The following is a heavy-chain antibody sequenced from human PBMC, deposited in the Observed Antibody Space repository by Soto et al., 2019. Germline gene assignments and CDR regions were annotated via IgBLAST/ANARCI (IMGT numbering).Heavy chain of an antibody. J-gene: IGHJ4*02. V-gene: IGHV4-31*03. CDR1: GGSIRSGGYY. CDR2: IYYSGST. Sequence: SETLSLTCTVSGGSIRSGGYYWSWIRQHPGKGLEWIGYIYYSGSTYYNPSLKSRVTISVDTSKNQFSLKLSSVTAADTAVYYCASVGSGMIFYWGQGTLVTVSS. CDR3: ASVGSGMIFY. D-gene: IGHD3-16*01.